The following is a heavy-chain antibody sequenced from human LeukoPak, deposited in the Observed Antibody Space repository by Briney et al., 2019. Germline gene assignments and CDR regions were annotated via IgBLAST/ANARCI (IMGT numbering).Heavy chain of an antibody. J-gene: IGHJ3*02. V-gene: IGHV4-59*01. CDR2: IYYSGST. D-gene: IGHD3-3*01. CDR3: ARMGTYYDFWSGYGGSFDI. Sequence: SETLSLTCTVSGGSISSYYWSWIRQPPGKGLEGIGYIYYSGSTNYNPSRKSRVTISVDTSKNQFSLKLSSVTAADTAVYYCARMGTYYDFWSGYGGSFDIWGQGTMVTVSS. CDR1: GGSISSYY.